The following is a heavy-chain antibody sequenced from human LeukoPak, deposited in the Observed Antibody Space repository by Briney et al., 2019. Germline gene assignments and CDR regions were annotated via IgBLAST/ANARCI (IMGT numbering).Heavy chain of an antibody. Sequence: SETLSLTCTVSGGSISSSSYYWGWIRQPPGKGLEWIGSIYYSGSTYYNPSLKSRVTISVDTSKNQFSLKLSSVTAADTAVYYCARRPLYDFWSGYSPNHFDYWGQGTLVTVSS. CDR2: IYYSGST. V-gene: IGHV4-39*01. CDR1: GGSISSSSYY. J-gene: IGHJ4*02. D-gene: IGHD3-3*01. CDR3: ARRPLYDFWSGYSPNHFDY.